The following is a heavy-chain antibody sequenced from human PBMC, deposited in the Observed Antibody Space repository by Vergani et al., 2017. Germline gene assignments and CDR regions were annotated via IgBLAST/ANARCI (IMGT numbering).Heavy chain of an antibody. D-gene: IGHD3-9*01. CDR2: ISAYNGNT. CDR1: GYTFTSYG. V-gene: IGHV1-18*01. CDR3: ARRILTGYYDYGMDV. Sequence: QVQLVQSGAEVKKPGASVKVSCKASGYTFTSYGISWVRQAPGQGLEWMGWISAYNGNTNYAQKFQGRVTMTRDTSISTAYMELSRLRSDDTAVYYCARRILTGYYDYGMDVWGQGTTVTVSS. J-gene: IGHJ6*02.